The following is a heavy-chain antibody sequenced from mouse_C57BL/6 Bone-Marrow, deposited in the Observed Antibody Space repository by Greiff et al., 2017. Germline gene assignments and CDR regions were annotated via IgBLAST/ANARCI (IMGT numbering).Heavy chain of an antibody. CDR3: ARARTRGWFAY. CDR2: IHPNSGST. J-gene: IGHJ3*01. V-gene: IGHV1-64*01. CDR1: GYTFTSYW. Sequence: VQLQQPGAELVKPGASVKLSCKASGYTFTSYWMHWVKQRPGQGLEWIGMIHPNSGSTNYNEKFKSKATLTVDKSSSTAYMQRSSLTSEDSAVYYCARARTRGWFAYWGQGTLVTVSA.